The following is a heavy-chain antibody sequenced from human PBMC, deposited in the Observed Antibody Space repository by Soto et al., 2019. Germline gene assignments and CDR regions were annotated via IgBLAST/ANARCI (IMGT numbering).Heavy chain of an antibody. V-gene: IGHV1-2*04. J-gene: IGHJ6*02. D-gene: IGHD3-22*01. Sequence: ASVKVSCKASGYTFTGYYMHWVRQAPGQGLEWMGWINPNSGGTNYAQKFQGWVTMTRDTSTSTAYMELRSLRSDDTAVYYCARVRRYYDSSGYYSGTSYYGMDVWGQGTTVTVSS. CDR2: INPNSGGT. CDR3: ARVRRYYDSSGYYSGTSYYGMDV. CDR1: GYTFTGYY.